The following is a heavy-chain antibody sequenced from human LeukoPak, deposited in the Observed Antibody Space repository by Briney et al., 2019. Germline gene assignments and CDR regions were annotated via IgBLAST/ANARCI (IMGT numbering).Heavy chain of an antibody. J-gene: IGHJ4*02. Sequence: PGRSLRLSCAASGFTFNNYGMHWVRQAPGKGLEWVAVISYDGSNKYYADSVKGRFTISRDNSKNTLYLQMNSLRAEDTAVYYCARDQGPGGWPPYFDYWGQGTLVTVSS. CDR2: ISYDGSNK. CDR1: GFTFNNYG. D-gene: IGHD6-19*01. CDR3: ARDQGPGGWPPYFDY. V-gene: IGHV3-30*03.